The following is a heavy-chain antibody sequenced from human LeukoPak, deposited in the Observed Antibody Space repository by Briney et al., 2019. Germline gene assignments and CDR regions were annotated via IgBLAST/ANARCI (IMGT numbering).Heavy chain of an antibody. CDR2: IRGSSSAM. CDR3: ARDRDWSFDY. Sequence: GGSLRLSCAASGFSFSEHSLNWVRQAPGKGLEWVSNIRGSSSAMNYADSVKGRFTISRDNAKNSLYLEMSSLRAEDTAVYYCARDRDWSFDYWGLGTLVSVSS. D-gene: IGHD3-9*01. J-gene: IGHJ4*02. CDR1: GFSFSEHS. V-gene: IGHV3-48*04.